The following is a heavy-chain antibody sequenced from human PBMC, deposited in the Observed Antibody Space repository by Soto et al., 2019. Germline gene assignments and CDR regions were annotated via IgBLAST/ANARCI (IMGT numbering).Heavy chain of an antibody. CDR3: ARNYGMDV. J-gene: IGHJ6*02. V-gene: IGHV3-48*03. CDR2: SGSSGTAI. CDR1: GFTFSSYV. Sequence: PGGSLRLSCAASGFTFSSYVMNWVRQAPGKGLEWVSYSGSSGTAIYYADSVKGRFTISRDNAKNSLYPQMNSLRVEDTAVYYCARNYGMDVWGQGTTVTVSS.